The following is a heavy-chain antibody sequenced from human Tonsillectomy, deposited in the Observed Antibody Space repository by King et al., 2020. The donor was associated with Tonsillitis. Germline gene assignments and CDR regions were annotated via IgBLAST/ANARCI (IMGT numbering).Heavy chain of an antibody. J-gene: IGHJ2*01. D-gene: IGHD4-17*01. CDR3: ARHLHYGDYVGYFDL. Sequence: QLQESGPGLVKPSQTLSLTCTVSGGSISSGDYYWSWIRQPPGKGLESIGYIYYSGSTYYNPSLKSRVTISVDTSKNQFSLKLSSVTAADTAVYYCARHLHYGDYVGYFDLWGRGTLVTVSS. CDR2: IYYSGST. V-gene: IGHV4-30-4*01. CDR1: GGSISSGDYY.